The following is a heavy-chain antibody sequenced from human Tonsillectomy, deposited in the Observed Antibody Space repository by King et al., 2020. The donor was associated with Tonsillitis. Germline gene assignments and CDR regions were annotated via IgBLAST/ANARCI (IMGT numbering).Heavy chain of an antibody. Sequence: VQLVESGGGLVKPGGSRRLSCAASGFTFSNAWMNWVRQAPGKGLEWVGRIKRKTDGGTTDYASPVKGRFIISRDDSKNTLYLQMNSLETEDTAVYYCTGGYCSGSKCYSSPNNYYYYMDVWGKGATVTVSS. CDR3: TGGYCSGSKCYSSPNNYYYYMDV. CDR1: GFTFSNAW. V-gene: IGHV3-15*01. D-gene: IGHD2-15*01. J-gene: IGHJ6*03. CDR2: IKRKTDGGTT.